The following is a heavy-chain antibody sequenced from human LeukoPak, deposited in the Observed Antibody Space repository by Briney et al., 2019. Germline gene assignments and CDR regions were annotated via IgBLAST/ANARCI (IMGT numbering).Heavy chain of an antibody. D-gene: IGHD6-6*01. CDR2: ISTYNENT. CDR3: ARIQSRIIAARPGNPAFDY. V-gene: IGHV1-18*01. J-gene: IGHJ4*02. Sequence: ASVKVSCKASGYTFTSYDISWARQAPGQGLEWMGWISTYNENTHYAQKLQGRVTMTTDTSTSTVYMELKSLRSDDTAVYYCARIQSRIIAARPGNPAFDYWGRGTLVTVSS. CDR1: GYTFTSYD.